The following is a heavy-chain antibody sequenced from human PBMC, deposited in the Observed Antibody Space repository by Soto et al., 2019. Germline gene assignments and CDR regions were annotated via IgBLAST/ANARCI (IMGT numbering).Heavy chain of an antibody. CDR2: IKADGTEK. CDR3: VTAVRGYNANGDL. CDR1: GFTFSSYW. D-gene: IGHD5-12*01. Sequence: GGSLRLSCVGSGFTFSSYWMGWVRQTPGKGLEWVATIKADGTEKYYVDSVKGRFTFSRDNAKTSVYLEMNSLRAEDTAVYYCVTAVRGYNANGDLWGQGTTVTVSS. J-gene: IGHJ6*02. V-gene: IGHV3-7*03.